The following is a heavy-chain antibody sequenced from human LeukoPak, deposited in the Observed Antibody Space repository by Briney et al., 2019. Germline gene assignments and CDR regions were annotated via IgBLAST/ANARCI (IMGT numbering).Heavy chain of an antibody. J-gene: IGHJ4*02. D-gene: IGHD3-22*01. V-gene: IGHV2-70*11. CDR2: VDWDDDK. CDR3: VRSSYYDTGGYFFDY. CDR1: GFSLSTRGMC. Sequence: SGPTLVNPTPTLTLTCTFSGFSLSTRGMCVSWIRQPPGKALEWLSRVDWDDDKYYSTSLKTRLTISKDTSKNQVVLTMTNMDPVDTATYYCVRSSYYDTGGYFFDYWGQGTLVTVSS.